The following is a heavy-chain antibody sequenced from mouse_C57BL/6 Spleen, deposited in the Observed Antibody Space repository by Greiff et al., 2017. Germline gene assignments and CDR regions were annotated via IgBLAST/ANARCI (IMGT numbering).Heavy chain of an antibody. Sequence: QVQLQQSGAELARPGASVKLSCKASGYTFTSYGISWVKQRTGQGLEWIGEIYPRSGNTYYNEKFKGKATLTADKSSSTAYMELRSLTSEDSAVYFCARSGNGPWFAYWGQGTLVTVSA. D-gene: IGHD1-3*01. CDR2: IYPRSGNT. CDR3: ARSGNGPWFAY. J-gene: IGHJ3*01. V-gene: IGHV1-81*01. CDR1: GYTFTSYG.